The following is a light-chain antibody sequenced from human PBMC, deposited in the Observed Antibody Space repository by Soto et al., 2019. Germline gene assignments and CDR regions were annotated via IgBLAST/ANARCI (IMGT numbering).Light chain of an antibody. CDR1: SSDVGGYNY. Sequence: QSALTQPASVSGSDGQSITISCTGTSSDVGGYNYVSWYQQRPGKAPKLMIFEVSKRPSGVSNRFSGSKSDNTASLTISGLQGDDEADYYCSSYTGNSPYFVFGTGTQLTVL. CDR2: EVS. J-gene: IGLJ7*01. V-gene: IGLV2-14*01. CDR3: SSYTGNSPYFV.